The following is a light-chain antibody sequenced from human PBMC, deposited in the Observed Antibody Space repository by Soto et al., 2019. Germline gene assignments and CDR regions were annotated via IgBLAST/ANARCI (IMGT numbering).Light chain of an antibody. J-gene: IGKJ1*01. CDR1: QSVSSK. CDR3: QQYNDWWT. V-gene: IGKV3-15*01. CDR2: GAS. Sequence: TLSVSPGERATLSCRASQSVSSKLAWFQQKPGQAPRLLIYGASTRATGIPARFSGSGSGTEFTLTISSLQSEDFATYYCQQYNDWWTFGQGTKVDIK.